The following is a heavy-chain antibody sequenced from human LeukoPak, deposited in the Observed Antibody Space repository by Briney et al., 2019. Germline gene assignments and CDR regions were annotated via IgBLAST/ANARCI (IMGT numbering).Heavy chain of an antibody. CDR1: GXTFSSYW. CDR2: IKPDGSEK. V-gene: IGHV3-7*05. D-gene: IGHD3-10*01. Sequence: PGGSLRLSCAASGXTFSSYWVTWVRQAPGKGLEWVANIKPDGSEKYYVDSVKGRFTISRDKAKNSLYLDMNSLRAEDTAVYYCARGSSGIAVRGLAWAWFDPWGQGTLVTVSS. J-gene: IGHJ5*02. CDR3: ARGSSGIAVRGLAWAWFDP.